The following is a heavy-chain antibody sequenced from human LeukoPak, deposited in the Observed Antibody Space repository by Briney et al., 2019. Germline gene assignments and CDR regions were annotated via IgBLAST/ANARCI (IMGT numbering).Heavy chain of an antibody. V-gene: IGHV3-48*04. D-gene: IGHD4-11*01. CDR3: ARVSSPEVTDY. Sequence: AGGSLRLSCAASGFTFSSYSMNWVRQAPGKGLEWVSYISSSSSTIYYADSVKGRFTISRDNAKNSLYLQMNSLRAEDTAVYYCARVSSPEVTDYWGQGTLVTVSS. CDR2: ISSSSSTI. CDR1: GFTFSSYS. J-gene: IGHJ4*02.